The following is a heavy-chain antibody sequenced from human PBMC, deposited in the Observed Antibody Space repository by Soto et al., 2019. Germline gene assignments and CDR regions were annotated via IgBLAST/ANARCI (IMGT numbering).Heavy chain of an antibody. Sequence: SVKVSCKASGGTFSSYAISWVRQAPGQGLEWMGGIIPIFGTANYAQKFQGRVTITADESTSTAYMELSSLRSEDTAVYYCARDNHGGFRNFDYWGQGTLVTVSS. CDR2: IIPIFGTA. D-gene: IGHD4-17*01. CDR3: ARDNHGGFRNFDY. CDR1: GGTFSSYA. V-gene: IGHV1-69*13. J-gene: IGHJ4*02.